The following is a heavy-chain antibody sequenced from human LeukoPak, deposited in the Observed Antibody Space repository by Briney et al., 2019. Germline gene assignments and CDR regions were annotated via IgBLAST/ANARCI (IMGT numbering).Heavy chain of an antibody. CDR1: GFTFSSYA. CDR3: AKGGEMATITDFDY. Sequence: GGSLRLSCAASGFTFSSYAMSWVRRTPGKGLEWVSSLSGSTGSTYYADSVKGRFTISRDKSENTLYLQMNSLGAEDTAVYYCAKGGEMATITDFDYWGQGILVTVSS. CDR2: LSGSTGST. V-gene: IGHV3-23*01. D-gene: IGHD5-24*01. J-gene: IGHJ4*02.